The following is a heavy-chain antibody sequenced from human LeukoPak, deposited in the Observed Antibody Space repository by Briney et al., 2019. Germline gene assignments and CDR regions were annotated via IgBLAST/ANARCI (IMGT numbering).Heavy chain of an antibody. Sequence: GESLKISCKGSGYSFTSYWIGWVRQMPGKGLEWMGIIYPGDSDTRYSPSFQGQVTISADKSISTAYLQWSSLEASDTAMYYCARIYGVTMIVVVRDDAFDIWGQGTMVTVSS. J-gene: IGHJ3*02. CDR3: ARIYGVTMIVVVRDDAFDI. D-gene: IGHD3-22*01. CDR1: GYSFTSYW. CDR2: IYPGDSDT. V-gene: IGHV5-51*01.